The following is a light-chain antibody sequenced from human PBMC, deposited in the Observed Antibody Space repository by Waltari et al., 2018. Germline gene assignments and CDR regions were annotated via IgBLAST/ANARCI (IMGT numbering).Light chain of an antibody. CDR2: GAS. CDR3: MQPLQTPFT. Sequence: EIVLTQSPGTLSLSPVDRATLSCRASQSVSSSYLAWYQQKPGQAPRLLIYGASSRATGIPDRFSGSGSGTDFTLNISRVEAEDVGVYYCMQPLQTPFTFGGGTKVEIK. V-gene: IGKV3-20*01. CDR1: QSVSSSY. J-gene: IGKJ4*01.